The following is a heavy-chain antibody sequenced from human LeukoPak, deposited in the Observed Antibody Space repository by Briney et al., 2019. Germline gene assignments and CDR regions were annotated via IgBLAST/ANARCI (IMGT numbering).Heavy chain of an antibody. CDR3: ARILIAAAGTIPLDY. J-gene: IGHJ4*02. D-gene: IGHD6-13*01. CDR1: GFSLSTSGMC. CDR2: IDWDDDK. Sequence: ESGPTLMNPTQTLTLTCTFSGFSLSTSGMCVSWIRQPPGKALEWLARIDWDDDKYYSTSLKTRLTISKDTSKNQVVHTMTNMDPVDTATYYCARILIAAAGTIPLDYWGQGTLVTVSS. V-gene: IGHV2-70*11.